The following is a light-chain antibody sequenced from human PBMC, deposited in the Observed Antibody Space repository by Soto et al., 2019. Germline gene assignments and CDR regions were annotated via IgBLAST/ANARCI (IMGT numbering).Light chain of an antibody. CDR1: QSVSSY. J-gene: IGKJ4*01. V-gene: IGKV3-11*01. CDR3: QQRSTWPRVT. Sequence: IVLTQSPATLSLSPGERATLSCRASQSVSSYLAWDQQKPGQAHRLLIYGAFNRATGIPARFSGSGAGTDFTLTIGSLEPEDFAVYYCQQRSTWPRVTFGGGTKLEI. CDR2: GAF.